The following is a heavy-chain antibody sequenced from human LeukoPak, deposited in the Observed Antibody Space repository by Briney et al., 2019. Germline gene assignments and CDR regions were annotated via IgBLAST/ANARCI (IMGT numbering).Heavy chain of an antibody. CDR3: ASKYCGGDCYSDAFDI. D-gene: IGHD2-21*02. J-gene: IGHJ3*02. V-gene: IGHV4-59*01. Sequence: SETLSLTCTVSGGSISSYYWSWIRQPPGKGLEWIGYIYYSGSTNYNPSLKSRVTISVDTSKNQFSLKLSSVTAADTAVYYCASKYCGGDCYSDAFDIWGQGTMVTVSS. CDR2: IYYSGST. CDR1: GGSISSYY.